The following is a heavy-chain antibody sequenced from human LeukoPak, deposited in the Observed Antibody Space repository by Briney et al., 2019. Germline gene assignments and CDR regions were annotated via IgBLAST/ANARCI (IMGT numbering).Heavy chain of an antibody. V-gene: IGHV4-30-4*01. CDR2: IYYSGST. Sequence: PSQTLSLTCTVSGGSISGVNYYCRCIRQPPGKGLGWIGYIYYSGSTYYNQCLNSLVTITVDTTNNQFSLKLSSVAAADTAVYYCDREPDGYYYGMDVWGQGTTVTVSS. D-gene: IGHD5-24*01. CDR3: DREPDGYYYGMDV. CDR1: GGSISGVNYY. J-gene: IGHJ6*02.